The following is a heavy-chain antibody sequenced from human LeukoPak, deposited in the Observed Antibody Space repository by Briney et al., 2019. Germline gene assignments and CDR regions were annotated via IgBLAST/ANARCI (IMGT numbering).Heavy chain of an antibody. D-gene: IGHD4-17*01. CDR2: IIPIFGTA. CDR1: GGTFSSYA. V-gene: IGHV1-69*06. Sequence: SVKVSCKASGGTFSSYAISWVRQAPGQGLEWMGGIIPIFGTANYAQKFQGRVTITADKSTSTAYMELSSLGSEDTAVYYCARQRGDYVYWFDPWGQGTLVTVSS. J-gene: IGHJ5*02. CDR3: ARQRGDYVYWFDP.